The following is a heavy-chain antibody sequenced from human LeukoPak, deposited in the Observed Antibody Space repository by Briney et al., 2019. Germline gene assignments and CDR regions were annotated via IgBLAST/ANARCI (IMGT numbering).Heavy chain of an antibody. CDR2: ISAYNGNT. V-gene: IGHV1-18*01. J-gene: IGHJ6*02. CDR1: GYTFTSYG. Sequence: ASVKVSCKASGYTFTSYGVSWVRQAPGQGLEWMGWISAYNGNTNYAQKLQGRVTMTTDTSTSTAYMELRSLRSDDTAVYYCARVGIAVAGTGGVYYYYYGMDVWGQGTTVTVSS. CDR3: ARVGIAVAGTGGVYYYYYGMDV. D-gene: IGHD6-19*01.